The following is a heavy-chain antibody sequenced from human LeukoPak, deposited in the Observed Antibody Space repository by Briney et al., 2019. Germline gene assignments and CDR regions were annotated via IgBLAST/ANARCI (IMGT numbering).Heavy chain of an antibody. CDR3: ARVYGYCGTTGCYSFDS. CDR1: GYTFIGYY. Sequence: ASVKVSCRASGYTFIGYYMHGVRQAPGQGLEWMGWLNPNSGGTNYAQKFQGRVTMTRDTSIGTAYMDLSRLTSDDTAVYYCARVYGYCGTTGCYSFDSWGQGTLVTVSS. D-gene: IGHD2-2*01. J-gene: IGHJ4*02. CDR2: LNPNSGGT. V-gene: IGHV1-2*02.